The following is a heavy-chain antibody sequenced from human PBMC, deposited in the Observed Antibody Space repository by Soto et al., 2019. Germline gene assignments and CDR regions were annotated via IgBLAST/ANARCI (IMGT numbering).Heavy chain of an antibody. CDR1: GGSISSGGYY. J-gene: IGHJ4*02. Sequence: SETLSLTCTVSGGSISSGGYYWSWIRQHPGKGLEWIGYIYYSGSTYYNPSLKSRVTISVDTSKNQFSLKLSSVTAADTAVYYFARQSRPQLIPIWCPGILVTLSS. D-gene: IGHD3-16*01. CDR2: IYYSGST. CDR3: ARQSRPQLIPI. V-gene: IGHV4-31*03.